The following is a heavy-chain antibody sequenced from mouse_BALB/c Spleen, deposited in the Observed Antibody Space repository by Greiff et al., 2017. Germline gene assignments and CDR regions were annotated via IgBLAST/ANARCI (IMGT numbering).Heavy chain of an antibody. J-gene: IGHJ4*01. V-gene: IGHV5-12-2*01. D-gene: IGHD4-1*01. CDR2: ISNGGGST. Sequence: EVKLMESGGGLVQPGGSLKLSCAASGFTFSSYTMSWVRQTPEKRLEWVAYISNGGGSTYYPDTVKGRFTISRDNAKNTLYLQMSSLKSEDTAMYYCARRVTGTNYYAMDYWGQGTSVTVSA. CDR3: ARRVTGTNYYAMDY. CDR1: GFTFSSYT.